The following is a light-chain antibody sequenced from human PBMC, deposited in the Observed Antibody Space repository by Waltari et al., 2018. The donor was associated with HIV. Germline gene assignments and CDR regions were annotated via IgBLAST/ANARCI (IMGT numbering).Light chain of an antibody. Sequence: QSALTQPPSASGSPGQSVTIPCTGTTSADGGCHHVSWYQQHPGKAPKLMIYEVSKRPSGVPDRFSGSKSGNTASLTVSVLQAEDEADYYCNSYAGSNNWVFGGGTRLTVL. CDR2: EVS. CDR1: TSADGGCHH. CDR3: NSYAGSNNWV. J-gene: IGLJ3*02. V-gene: IGLV2-8*01.